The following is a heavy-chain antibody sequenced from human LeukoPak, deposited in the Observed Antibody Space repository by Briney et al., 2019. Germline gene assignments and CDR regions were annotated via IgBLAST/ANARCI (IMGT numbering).Heavy chain of an antibody. Sequence: SETLSLTCTVSGGSISSSSYYWGWIRQPPGKGLEWIGSIYYSGSTYYNPSLKSRVTISVDTSKNQFPLKLSSVTAADTAVYYCARGHRRWLHGAKPFDYWGQGTLVTVSS. CDR1: GGSISSSSYY. J-gene: IGHJ4*02. CDR2: IYYSGST. CDR3: ARGHRRWLHGAKPFDY. D-gene: IGHD5-24*01. V-gene: IGHV4-39*01.